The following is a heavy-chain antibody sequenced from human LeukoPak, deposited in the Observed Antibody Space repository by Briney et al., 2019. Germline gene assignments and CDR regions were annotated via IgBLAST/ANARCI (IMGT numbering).Heavy chain of an antibody. CDR1: GLILSDYN. J-gene: IGHJ4*02. Sequence: GGPLRLSCAASGLILSDYNMTWVRQAPGKGLEWVSFITISGTYITYADSVKGRFTISRDNAKNSLYLQMNSLRAEDTAVYYCARDLSATARAYDYWGQGTLVTVSS. CDR2: ITISGTYI. V-gene: IGHV3-21*01. D-gene: IGHD2-15*01. CDR3: ARDLSATARAYDY.